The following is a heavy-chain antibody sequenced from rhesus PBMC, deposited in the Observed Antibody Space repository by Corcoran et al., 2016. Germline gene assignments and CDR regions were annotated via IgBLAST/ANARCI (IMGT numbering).Heavy chain of an antibody. V-gene: IGHV4-106*01. Sequence: QVQLRESGPGLVRPSETLSLTCTVSGASFFDTLWWSWIRQSPGKGLEWIGEAYGRGGVGNINYTPALKSRVTISVDAPEKRLALRLISVTAADTGVYYCAASAVFSDLWGQGVPVTVST. J-gene: IGHJ4*01. CDR1: GASFFDTLW. CDR2: AYGRGGVGNI. CDR3: AASAVFSDL. D-gene: IGHD2-15*01.